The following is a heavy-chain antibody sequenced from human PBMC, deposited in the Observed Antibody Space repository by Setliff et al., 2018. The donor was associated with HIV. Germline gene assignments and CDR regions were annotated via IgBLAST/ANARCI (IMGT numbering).Heavy chain of an antibody. CDR2: INRSSGST. V-gene: IGHV1-46*01. D-gene: IGHD6-6*01. J-gene: IGHJ1*01. CDR3: ARDPAPSSSASYFQH. Sequence: ASVKVSCKASGYTFTSYYMHWVRQAPGQGLEWMGIINRSSGSTTYAQKFQGRVTMTRDTSTSTVYMELSSLRSEDTAVYYCARDPAPSSSASYFQHWGQGTPVTVSS. CDR1: GYTFTSYY.